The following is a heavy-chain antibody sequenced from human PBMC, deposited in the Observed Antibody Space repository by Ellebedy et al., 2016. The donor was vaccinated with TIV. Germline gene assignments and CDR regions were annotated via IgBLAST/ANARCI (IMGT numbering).Heavy chain of an antibody. D-gene: IGHD4-17*01. V-gene: IGHV4-34*01. CDR2: INHSGST. CDR3: AGARRSRRTTVTTGGWFDP. Sequence: MPSETLSLTCAVYGGSFSGYYWSWIRQPPGKGLEWIGEINHSGSTNYNPSLKSRVTVSVDTSKNQFSLKLSSVTAADTAVYYCAGARRSRRTTVTTGGWFDPWGQGTLVTVSS. CDR1: GGSFSGYY. J-gene: IGHJ5*02.